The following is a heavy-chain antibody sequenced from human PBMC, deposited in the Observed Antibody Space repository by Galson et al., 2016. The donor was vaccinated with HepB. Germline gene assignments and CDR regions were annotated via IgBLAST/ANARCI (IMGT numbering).Heavy chain of an antibody. D-gene: IGHD6-13*01. CDR2: IIPIRGTP. J-gene: IGHJ1*01. CDR1: GGTFSSHT. V-gene: IGHV1-69*13. Sequence: SVKVSCKASGGTFSSHTISWVRQAPGQGLEWMGGIIPIRGTPIYAQKFHDRVTISADGSTSTVYMALSRLTSEDTAIYYCAREGNYRSSWVRWGQGTLVTVSS. CDR3: AREGNYRSSWVR.